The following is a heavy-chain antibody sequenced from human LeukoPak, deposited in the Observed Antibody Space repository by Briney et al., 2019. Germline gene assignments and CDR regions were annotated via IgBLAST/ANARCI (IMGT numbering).Heavy chain of an antibody. Sequence: PGGSLRLSCAASRSTFIRDWMSWVRQAPGGGLEFVANIRQDGGTVNYVNSVKCRFTISRDNAKDSLYLQMNSLRADDTAVYYWTRDLGGGYFDDWGQGILVTVSS. CDR3: TRDLGGGYFDD. D-gene: IGHD3-16*01. V-gene: IGHV3-7*01. CDR1: RSTFIRDW. CDR2: IRQDGGTV. J-gene: IGHJ4*02.